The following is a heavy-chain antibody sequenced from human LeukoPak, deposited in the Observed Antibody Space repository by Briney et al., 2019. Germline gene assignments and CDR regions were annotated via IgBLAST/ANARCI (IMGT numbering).Heavy chain of an antibody. J-gene: IGHJ4*02. CDR1: GYTFTGYY. CDR3: AREYGSGSYTGIDY. D-gene: IGHD3-10*01. Sequence: ASVTVSYKASGYTFTGYYVHWMRQAPGEGLEWMGWINPKSGDTEYEQRFQGRVTMTRDTSIAPAYLEMTGLTPADTAVYYCAREYGSGSYTGIDYWGQGTLVTVSS. CDR2: INPKSGDT. V-gene: IGHV1-2*02.